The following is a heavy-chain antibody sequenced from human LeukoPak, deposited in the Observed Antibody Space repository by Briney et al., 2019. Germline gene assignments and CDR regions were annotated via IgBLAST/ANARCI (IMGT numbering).Heavy chain of an antibody. V-gene: IGHV3-66*02. D-gene: IGHD4-23*01. CDR3: AKDASYGGNFLFAGYYYYMDV. CDR2: TYSGGST. CDR1: GFTVSSTY. Sequence: PGGSLRLSCLASGFTVSSTYMSWVRQAPGKGLEWVSVTYSGGSTYYADSVKGRFTISRDNSKNTLYLQMNSLRAEDTAVCYCAKDASYGGNFLFAGYYYYMDVWGKGTTVTISS. J-gene: IGHJ6*03.